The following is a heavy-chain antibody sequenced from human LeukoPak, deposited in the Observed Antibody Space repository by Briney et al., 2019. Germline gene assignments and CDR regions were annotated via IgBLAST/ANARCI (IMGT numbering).Heavy chain of an antibody. CDR1: GFTFSSYE. CDR3: ARATMGTYYYMDV. Sequence: PGGSLRLSCAASGFTFSSYEMNWVRQAPGKGLEWVSYISSSGSTIYYADSVKGRFTISRDNAKNSLYLQMNSLRAEDTALYYCARATMGTYYYMDVWGKGTTVTVSS. D-gene: IGHD7-27*01. CDR2: ISSSGSTI. J-gene: IGHJ6*03. V-gene: IGHV3-48*03.